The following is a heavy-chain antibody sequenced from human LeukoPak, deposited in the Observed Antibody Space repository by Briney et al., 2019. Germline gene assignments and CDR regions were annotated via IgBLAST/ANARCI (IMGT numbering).Heavy chain of an antibody. V-gene: IGHV4-39*01. J-gene: IGHJ3*02. D-gene: IGHD3-3*01. CDR3: ARLRLLEDAFDI. CDR2: IYYSGST. Sequence: TSETLSLTCTVSGGSISSSSYYWGWIRQPPGKGLEWIGSIYYSGSTYYNPSLKSRVTISVDTSKNQFSLKLSSVTAADTAVYYCARLRLLEDAFDIWGQGTMVTVSS. CDR1: GGSISSSSYY.